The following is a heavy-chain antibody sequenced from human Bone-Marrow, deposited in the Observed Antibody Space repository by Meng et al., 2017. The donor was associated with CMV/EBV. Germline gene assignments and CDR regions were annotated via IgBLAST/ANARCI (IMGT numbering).Heavy chain of an antibody. J-gene: IGHJ4*02. Sequence: GESLKIYCAASGFTFSSYAMSWVRQAPGKGLEWVSAISGSGGSTYYADSVKGRFTISRDNSKNTLYLQMNSLRAEDTAVYYCAKVPVGASSKTHFDYWGQGTLVTVSS. CDR1: GFTFSSYA. D-gene: IGHD1-26*01. CDR2: ISGSGGST. CDR3: AKVPVGASSKTHFDY. V-gene: IGHV3-23*01.